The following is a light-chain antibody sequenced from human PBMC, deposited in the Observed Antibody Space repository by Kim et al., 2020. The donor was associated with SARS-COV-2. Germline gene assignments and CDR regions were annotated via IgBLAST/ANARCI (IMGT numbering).Light chain of an antibody. CDR3: QQHCTSPWT. CDR1: QSVSSSY. J-gene: IGKJ1*01. Sequence: EIVLTQSPGTLSLSPGERATLSCRASQSVSSSYLAWYQQKPGQAPRLLIYGAYNRDTAIPERFTGSGSGTDFTLTISRLEPEDFAVYYCQQHCTSPWTFGQGTKVDIK. CDR2: GAY. V-gene: IGKV3-20*01.